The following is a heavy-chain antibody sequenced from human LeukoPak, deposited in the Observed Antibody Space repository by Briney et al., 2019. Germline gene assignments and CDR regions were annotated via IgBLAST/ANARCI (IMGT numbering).Heavy chain of an antibody. CDR2: IRYDGSNK. V-gene: IGHV3-30*02. Sequence: PGGSLRLSCAASGFTFSSYGMHWVRQAPGKGLEWVAFIRYDGSNKYYADSVKGRFTISRDNSKNTLYLQMNSLRAEDTAVYYCAKDRGDHGGLHAFDIWGQGTMVTVSS. D-gene: IGHD3-10*01. CDR1: GFTFSSYG. J-gene: IGHJ3*02. CDR3: AKDRGDHGGLHAFDI.